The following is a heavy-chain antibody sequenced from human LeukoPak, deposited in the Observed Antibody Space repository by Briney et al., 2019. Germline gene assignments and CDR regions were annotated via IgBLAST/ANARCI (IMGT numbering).Heavy chain of an antibody. V-gene: IGHV1-69*06. CDR2: IIPIFDTA. Sequence: SVKVSCKASGGTFSIYAISWVRQAPGQGLEWMGGIIPIFDTANYAQKFQGRVTITADKSTSTAYMELSSLRSEDTAEYYCARCSGSYYYYYGMDVWGKGTTVTVSS. D-gene: IGHD3-10*01. CDR1: GGTFSIYA. CDR3: ARCSGSYYYYYGMDV. J-gene: IGHJ6*04.